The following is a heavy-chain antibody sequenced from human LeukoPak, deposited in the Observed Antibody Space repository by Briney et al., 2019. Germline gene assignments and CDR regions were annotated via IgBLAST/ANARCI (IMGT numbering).Heavy chain of an antibody. CDR3: ARHPKRYYYDSSGFNDYYYYMDV. CDR1: GGSISSYY. V-gene: IGHV4-59*08. D-gene: IGHD3-22*01. Sequence: ASETLSLTCTVSGGSISSYYWSWIRQPPGKGLEWIGEINHSGSTNYNPSLKSRVTISVDTSKNQFSLKLSSVTAADTAVYYCARHPKRYYYDSSGFNDYYYYMDVWGKGTTVTISS. CDR2: INHSGST. J-gene: IGHJ6*03.